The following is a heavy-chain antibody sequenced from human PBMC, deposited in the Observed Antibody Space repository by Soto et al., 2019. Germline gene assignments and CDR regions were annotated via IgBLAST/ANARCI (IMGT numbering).Heavy chain of an antibody. CDR3: ARGGGWIDAFDI. CDR1: GGSFSGYY. CDR2: INHSGST. V-gene: IGHV4-34*01. J-gene: IGHJ3*02. D-gene: IGHD5-12*01. Sequence: QVQLQQWGAGLLKPSETLSLTCAVYGGSFSGYYWSWIRQPPGKGLEWIGEINHSGSTNYNPSPKSRVXXXVXXSKNQFSLKLSSVTAADTAVYYCARGGGWIDAFDIWGQGTMVTVSS.